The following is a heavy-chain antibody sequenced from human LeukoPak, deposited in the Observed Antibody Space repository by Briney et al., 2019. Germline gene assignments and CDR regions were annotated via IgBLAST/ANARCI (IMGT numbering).Heavy chain of an antibody. D-gene: IGHD3-9*01. J-gene: IGHJ3*02. CDR2: IYPGDSDT. Sequence: GESLKISCKGSGYSFANYWIGWVRQMPGKGLEWMGIIYPGDSDTRYSPSFQGQVTISADKSISTAYLQWSSLKASDTAMYYCASRGYYDILTDWADIWGQGTMVTVSS. V-gene: IGHV5-51*01. CDR3: ASRGYYDILTDWADI. CDR1: GYSFANYW.